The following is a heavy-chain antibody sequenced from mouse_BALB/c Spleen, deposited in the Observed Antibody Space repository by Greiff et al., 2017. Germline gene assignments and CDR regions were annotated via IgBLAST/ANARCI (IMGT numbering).Heavy chain of an antibody. V-gene: IGHV3-2*02. J-gene: IGHJ3*01. CDR1: GYSITSDYA. D-gene: IGHD2-1*01. CDR3: ARHYGNYFAWFAY. Sequence: EVQLQQSGPGLVKPSQSLSLTCTVTGYSITSDYAWNWIRQFPGNKLEWMGYISYSGSTSYNPSLKSRISITRDTSKNQFFLQLNSVTTEDTATYYCARHYGNYFAWFAYWGQGTLVTVSA. CDR2: ISYSGST.